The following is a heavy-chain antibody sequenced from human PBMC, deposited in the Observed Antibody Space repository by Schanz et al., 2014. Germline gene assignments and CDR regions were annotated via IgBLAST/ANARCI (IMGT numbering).Heavy chain of an antibody. V-gene: IGHV1-2*06. J-gene: IGHJ4*02. CDR1: GYTLTNFD. D-gene: IGHD1-1*01. Sequence: QVQLVQSGSELKKPGASVKVSCKASGYTLTNFDINWVRQAPGQGLEWLGRFTHISQKFQGRVTMTRDTSSTTAYMELNSLRSDDTAVYYCVRELSGGTFDYWGQGALVTVSS. CDR2: FT. CDR3: VRELSGGTFDY.